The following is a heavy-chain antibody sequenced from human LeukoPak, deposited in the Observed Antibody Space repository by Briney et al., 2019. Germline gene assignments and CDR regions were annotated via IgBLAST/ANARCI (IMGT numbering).Heavy chain of an antibody. V-gene: IGHV1-18*01. Sequence: ASLKVSCKASGYTFTSYGISWVRQAPVQGLEWMGWIRAYNGNTNYAQKLQGRVTMTTDTSTSTAYMEMRSLRSDDTAVYYCARDRQRYWSPFDPWGQGTLVTVSS. J-gene: IGHJ5*02. CDR1: GYTFTSYG. D-gene: IGHD2-8*02. CDR2: IRAYNGNT. CDR3: ARDRQRYWSPFDP.